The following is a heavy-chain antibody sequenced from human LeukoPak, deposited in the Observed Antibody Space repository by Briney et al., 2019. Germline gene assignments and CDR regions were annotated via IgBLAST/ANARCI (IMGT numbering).Heavy chain of an antibody. CDR3: AKDQYSSSWYGLDGYYFDY. CDR1: GFTFSSYA. Sequence: GGTLRLSCAASGFTFSSYAMSWVRQAPGKGLEWVSAISGSGGSTYYADSVKGRFTISRDNSKNTLYLQMNSLRAEDTAVYYCAKDQYSSSWYGLDGYYFDYWGQGTLVTVSS. D-gene: IGHD6-13*01. V-gene: IGHV3-23*01. CDR2: ISGSGGST. J-gene: IGHJ4*02.